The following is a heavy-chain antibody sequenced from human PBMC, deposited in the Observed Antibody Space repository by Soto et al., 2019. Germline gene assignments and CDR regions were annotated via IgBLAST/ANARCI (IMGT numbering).Heavy chain of an antibody. CDR1: GLTVSSDY. V-gene: IGHV3-53*01. CDR3: LRDLSPHYRKTRYV. D-gene: IGHD3-9*01. Sequence: GGSLRLSCAASGLTVSSDYMSWVRQAPGKGLEWVSVIYSGGSTYYADSVKGRFTVSRDHSKNTLYLQMNSLRAEATAGYYCLRDLSPHYRKTRYVWGQGTLVTVSS. J-gene: IGHJ4*02. CDR2: IYSGGST.